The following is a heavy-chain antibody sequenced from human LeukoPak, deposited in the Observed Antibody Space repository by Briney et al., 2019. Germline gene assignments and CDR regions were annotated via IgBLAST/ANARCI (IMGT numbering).Heavy chain of an antibody. Sequence: ASVKVSCKASGGTFSSYAVSWVRQAPGQGREWMGKIIPILGIANYAQKFRGRVTTTADKSTSTAYMDLSSLRSEDTAVYYCARDGREGYSYGNWFDPWGQGSLVTVSP. CDR2: IIPILGIA. D-gene: IGHD5-18*01. CDR3: ARDGREGYSYGNWFDP. J-gene: IGHJ5*02. CDR1: GGTFSSYA. V-gene: IGHV1-69*04.